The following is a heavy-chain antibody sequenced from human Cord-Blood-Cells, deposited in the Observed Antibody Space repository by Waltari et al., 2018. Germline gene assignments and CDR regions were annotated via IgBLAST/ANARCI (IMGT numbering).Heavy chain of an antibody. CDR3: ARVGRCSSTSCYCYFDL. CDR1: GYSISSGYY. V-gene: IGHV4-38-2*02. D-gene: IGHD2-2*01. J-gene: IGHJ2*01. Sequence: QVQLQESGPGLVKPSETLSLTCTVSGYSISSGYYWGWIRQPPGKGLEWIGSIYHSGSTYDNPSLKSRVTISVDTSKNQFSLKLSSVTAADTAVYYCARVGRCSSTSCYCYFDLWGRGTLVTVSS. CDR2: IYHSGST.